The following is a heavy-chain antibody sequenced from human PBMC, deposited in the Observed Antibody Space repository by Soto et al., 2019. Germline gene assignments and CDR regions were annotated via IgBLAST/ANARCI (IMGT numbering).Heavy chain of an antibody. D-gene: IGHD3-10*01. CDR1: GFTFSTYW. Sequence: EVQLVESGGGLVQPGGSLRLSCAASGFTFSTYWMNWVRQAPGKGLEWVANIKQDGSTKDYVDSVKGRFTISRDNAEKSLYLQMNSLRAEAMAVYYCARAVGQFRVMDSWGQGTLVSVSS. J-gene: IGHJ4*02. CDR3: ARAVGQFRVMDS. V-gene: IGHV3-7*01. CDR2: IKQDGSTK.